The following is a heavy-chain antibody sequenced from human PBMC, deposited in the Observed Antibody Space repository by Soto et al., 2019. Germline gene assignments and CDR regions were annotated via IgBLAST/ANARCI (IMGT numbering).Heavy chain of an antibody. Sequence: QVQLQQWGAGLLKPSETLSLTCAVYGGSFSGYYWSWIRQPPGKGLEWIGEINHSGSTNYNPSLKCRVTISVDTSKNQFSLKLCSVTAADTAVYYCARAGTSRRFDPWGQGTLVTVSS. D-gene: IGHD2-2*01. CDR2: INHSGST. V-gene: IGHV4-34*01. CDR1: GGSFSGYY. J-gene: IGHJ5*02. CDR3: ARAGTSRRFDP.